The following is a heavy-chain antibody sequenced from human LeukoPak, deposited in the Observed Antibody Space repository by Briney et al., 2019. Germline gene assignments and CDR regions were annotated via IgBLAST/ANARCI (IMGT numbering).Heavy chain of an antibody. CDR3: ASHGSSYSGSWPYFDY. CDR2: IYYSGST. CDR1: GGSISSGGYY. D-gene: IGHD6-13*01. V-gene: IGHV4-31*03. J-gene: IGHJ4*02. Sequence: SETLSLTCTVSGGSISSGGYYWSWIRQHPGKGLEWIGCIYYSGSTYYNPSLKSRVTISVDTSKNQFSLKLSSVTAADTAVYYCASHGSSYSGSWPYFDYWGQGTLVTVSS.